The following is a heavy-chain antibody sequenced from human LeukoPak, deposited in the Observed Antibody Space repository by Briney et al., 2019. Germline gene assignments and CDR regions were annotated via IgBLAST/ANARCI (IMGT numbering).Heavy chain of an antibody. CDR1: GFTFSGYA. V-gene: IGHV3-23*01. Sequence: PGGSLRLSCAASGFTFSGYAMSWVRQAPGKGLEWVSAISGSGGSTYYADSVKGRFTISRDNSKNTLYLQMNSLRAEDTAVYYCAKVPYAMIVVVMFFDYWGQGTLVTVSS. D-gene: IGHD3-22*01. J-gene: IGHJ4*02. CDR2: ISGSGGST. CDR3: AKVPYAMIVVVMFFDY.